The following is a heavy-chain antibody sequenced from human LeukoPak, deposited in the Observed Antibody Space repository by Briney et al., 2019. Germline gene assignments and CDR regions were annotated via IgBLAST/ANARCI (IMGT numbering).Heavy chain of an antibody. J-gene: IGHJ4*02. Sequence: GGSLRLSCAACGFTFSTYTMNWVRQAPGKGLEWVSSISSSSSYIYYADSVKARFTISRDNAKNSLYLQVNSLRAEDTAVYYCARDRTTVTTFDYWGQGTLVTVSS. CDR2: ISSSSSYI. CDR3: ARDRTTVTTFDY. CDR1: GFTFSTYT. D-gene: IGHD4-17*01. V-gene: IGHV3-21*01.